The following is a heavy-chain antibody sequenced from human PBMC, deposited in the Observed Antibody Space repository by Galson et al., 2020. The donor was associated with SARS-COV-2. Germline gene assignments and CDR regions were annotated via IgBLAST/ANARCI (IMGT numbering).Heavy chain of an antibody. CDR1: GFIFSDYY. V-gene: IGHV3-11*05. Sequence: GESLKISCAASGFIFSDYYMSWFRQAPGKGLDWVSYITSSGSHTRDADSVKGRFTISRDNAKKSLYLQMNSLRGEDTAVYYCARAHFGSGYYYVDSWGQGTLVSVSS. CDR2: ITSSGSHT. J-gene: IGHJ4*02. D-gene: IGHD3-10*01. CDR3: ARAHFGSGYYYVDS.